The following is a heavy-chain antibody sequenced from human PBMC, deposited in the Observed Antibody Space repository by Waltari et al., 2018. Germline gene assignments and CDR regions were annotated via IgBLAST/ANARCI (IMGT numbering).Heavy chain of an antibody. J-gene: IGHJ3*02. CDR1: GLTFSNSA. CDR3: ARDRFGADAFDI. Sequence: QVQLVESGGGVVQPGASLRLSCAASGLTFSNSAMHWVRQAPGKGLEWVAVIWYDGSNKYYADSVKGRFTISRDNSKNTLYLQMNSLRAEDTAVYYCARDRFGADAFDIWGQGTMVTVSS. D-gene: IGHD3-10*01. CDR2: IWYDGSNK. V-gene: IGHV3-33*08.